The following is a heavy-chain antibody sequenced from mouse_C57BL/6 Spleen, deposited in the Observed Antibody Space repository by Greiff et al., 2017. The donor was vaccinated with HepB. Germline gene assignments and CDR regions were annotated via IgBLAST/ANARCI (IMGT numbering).Heavy chain of an antibody. V-gene: IGHV5-4*01. CDR1: GFTFSSYA. J-gene: IGHJ2*01. D-gene: IGHD1-1*01. Sequence: EVHLVESGGGLVKPGGSLKLSCAASGFTFSSYAMSWVRQTPEKRLEWVATISDGGSYTYYPDNVKGRFTISRDNAKNNLYLQMSHLKSEDTAMYYCARGEDYGSSYVGDYWGQGTTLTVSS. CDR2: ISDGGSYT. CDR3: ARGEDYGSSYVGDY.